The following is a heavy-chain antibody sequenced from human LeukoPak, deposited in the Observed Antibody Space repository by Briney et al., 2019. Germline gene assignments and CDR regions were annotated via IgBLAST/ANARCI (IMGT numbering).Heavy chain of an antibody. J-gene: IGHJ6*03. CDR1: GFTFSTYN. Sequence: PGGSLRLSCAASGFTFSTYNMNWVRQAPGKGLEGVSSFSSISSYIYYADSVKGRFTISRDNAKNSLYLQMNSLRAEDTAVYYCARVLGTEQWLGNYCYYYMDVWGKGTTVTVSS. CDR3: ARVLGTEQWLGNYCYYYMDV. V-gene: IGHV3-21*01. D-gene: IGHD6-19*01. CDR2: FSSISSYI.